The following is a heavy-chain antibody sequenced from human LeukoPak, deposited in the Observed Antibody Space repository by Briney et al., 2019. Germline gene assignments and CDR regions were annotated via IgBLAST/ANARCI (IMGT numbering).Heavy chain of an antibody. J-gene: IGHJ4*02. CDR2: LYSDGRT. CDR1: GFTVNSIY. CDR3: ARGGGYYPIDY. V-gene: IGHV3-53*01. D-gene: IGHD2-15*01. Sequence: GGSLRLSCAASGFTVNSIYMNWVRQAPGKGLEWVSVLYSDGRTYYADSVKGRFTISRDTSKNTLYLQVNSLRAEDTAVYYCARGGGYYPIDYWGQGTLVTVSS.